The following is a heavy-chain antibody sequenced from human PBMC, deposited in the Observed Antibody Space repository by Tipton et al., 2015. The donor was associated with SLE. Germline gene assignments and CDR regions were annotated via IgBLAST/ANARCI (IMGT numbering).Heavy chain of an antibody. J-gene: IGHJ4*02. CDR2: IVVGSGKT. D-gene: IGHD6-19*01. CDR3: EAFGIGVPAFEH. Sequence: QSGAEVKKPGTSVKVSCKASGFTFTSSAVQWVRQARGHRLEWIGWIVVGSGKTDYAPNFQERVTFTRDMSTNTAYMELSSLSSEDTAINYCEAFGIGVPAFEHWGQGTLITVSS. CDR1: GFTFTSSA. V-gene: IGHV1-58*01.